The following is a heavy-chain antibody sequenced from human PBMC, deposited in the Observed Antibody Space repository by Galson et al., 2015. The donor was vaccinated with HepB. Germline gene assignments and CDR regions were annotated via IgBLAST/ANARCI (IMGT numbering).Heavy chain of an antibody. J-gene: IGHJ4*02. V-gene: IGHV3-30*04. CDR1: GFAFNNSI. CDR2: ISYDGSDK. CDR3: ARGRGNYGSLYFDY. D-gene: IGHD3-10*01. Sequence: SLRLSCAASGFAFNNSISHWVRQAPGKGLEWVAVISYDGSDKYYADSVKGRFTISRDISKNTLYLQMTSLRTEDTAIYYCARGRGNYGSLYFDYWGQGTLVTVSS.